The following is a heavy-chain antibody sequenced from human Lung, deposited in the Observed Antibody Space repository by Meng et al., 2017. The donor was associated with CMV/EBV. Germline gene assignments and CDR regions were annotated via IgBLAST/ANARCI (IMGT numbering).Heavy chain of an antibody. CDR3: ARDLRATIIF. CDR2: INPSGGST. Sequence: ASXXVSCKASGYTFTSYYMHWVRQAPGQGLEWMGIINPSGGSTSYAQKFQGRVTMTRDTSTSTVYMELSSLRSEDTAVYYCARDLRATIIFWGQGTLVNVSS. V-gene: IGHV1-46*01. D-gene: IGHD1-26*01. J-gene: IGHJ4*02. CDR1: GYTFTSYY.